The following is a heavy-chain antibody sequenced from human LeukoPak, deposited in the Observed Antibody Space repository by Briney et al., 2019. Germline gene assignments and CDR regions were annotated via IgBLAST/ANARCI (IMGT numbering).Heavy chain of an antibody. CDR2: IYYSGST. V-gene: IGHV4-59*07. D-gene: IGHD3-10*01. J-gene: IGHJ3*02. CDR3: ARSEFGEFDDAFDI. Sequence: DTVNLTCTVADGCIRRECRSWIPQPPGKKLEWIGYIYYSGSTNYNPSLKSRVTISVDTSKNQFSLKLSSVTAADTAVYYCARSEFGEFDDAFDIWGQGTMVTVSS. CDR1: DGCIRREC.